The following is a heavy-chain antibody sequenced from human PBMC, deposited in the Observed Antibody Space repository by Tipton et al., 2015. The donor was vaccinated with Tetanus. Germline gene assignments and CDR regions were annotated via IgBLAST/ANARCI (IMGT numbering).Heavy chain of an antibody. D-gene: IGHD6-13*01. CDR2: KYHSGSA. J-gene: IGHJ5*02. CDR3: ARHWGPRPGIAAAGTWWFDP. CDR1: GASVTSNGYY. Sequence: TLSLTCNVSGASVTSNGYYWGWIRQPPGKGPEWIGSKYHSGSAYYNPSLRSRVTISVDTPKNQFSLKLTSVIASDTAVYYCARHWGPRPGIAAAGTWWFDPWGQGTLVTVPS. V-gene: IGHV4-39*01.